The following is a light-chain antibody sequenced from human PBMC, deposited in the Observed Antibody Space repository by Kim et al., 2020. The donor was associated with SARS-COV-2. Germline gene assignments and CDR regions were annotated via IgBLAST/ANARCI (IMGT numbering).Light chain of an antibody. CDR2: LGS. CDR1: QSLVSNNGDTC. V-gene: IGKV2-28*01. Sequence: DVVMTQSPLSLPVTLGQPASISCRSGQSLVSNNGDTCLNWFQQRPGQSPQLLIYLGSNRASGVPDRFSGSGSGTDFTLKISRVEAEDVGVYYCMQALQTPPYTFGQGTKLEI. J-gene: IGKJ2*01. CDR3: MQALQTPPYT.